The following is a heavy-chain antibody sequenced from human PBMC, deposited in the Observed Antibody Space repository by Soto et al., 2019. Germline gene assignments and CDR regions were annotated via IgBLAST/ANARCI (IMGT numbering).Heavy chain of an antibody. J-gene: IGHJ5*02. CDR1: GGTFSIYA. CDR2: IIPIFATA. Sequence: TSVKVSCKASGGTFSIYAITWVRQAPGQGLEWMGGIIPIFATANYAQKFQGRVTITAEESTSTAYMELSSLRSEDTAVYYCARDRVHPYDKYNWFDPWGEGNLVTV. CDR3: ARDRVHPYDKYNWFDP. D-gene: IGHD3-22*01. V-gene: IGHV1-69*13.